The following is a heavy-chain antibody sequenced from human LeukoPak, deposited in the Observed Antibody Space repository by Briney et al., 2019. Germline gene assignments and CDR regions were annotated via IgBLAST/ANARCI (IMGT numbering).Heavy chain of an antibody. Sequence: PGGSLRLSCAASGFTFSDYYMSWIRQAPGKGLEWVSYISSSSSYTNYADSVTGRFTISRHNAKNSLYMQMNSLRAEDTAVYYCARVKGSGDYGSGSYYNVGWFDPWGQGTLVTVSS. CDR2: ISSSSSYT. D-gene: IGHD3-10*01. V-gene: IGHV3-11*06. CDR3: ARVKGSGDYGSGSYYNVGWFDP. J-gene: IGHJ5*02. CDR1: GFTFSDYY.